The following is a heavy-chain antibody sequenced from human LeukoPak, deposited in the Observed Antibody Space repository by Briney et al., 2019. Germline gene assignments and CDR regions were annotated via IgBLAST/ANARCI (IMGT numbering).Heavy chain of an antibody. V-gene: IGHV3-21*01. CDR2: ISSSSTYI. D-gene: IGHD2-2*01. CDR1: GFIFSGYS. Sequence: GGSLRLSCVASGFIFSGYSMNWVRQAPGKGLEWVSSISSSSTYIYYADSLKGRFTISRDNAENSLYLRMNSLRAEDTAVYYCARETFCTSTRCPIGDHFDYWGQGTLVTVSS. J-gene: IGHJ4*02. CDR3: ARETFCTSTRCPIGDHFDY.